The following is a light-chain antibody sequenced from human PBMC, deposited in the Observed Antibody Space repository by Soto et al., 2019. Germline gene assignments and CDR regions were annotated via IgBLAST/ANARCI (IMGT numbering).Light chain of an antibody. V-gene: IGLV2-14*01. CDR1: SSDVGGYNY. Sequence: LTQPASVSGSPGQSITISCTGTSSDVGGYNYVSWYQQHPGKAPKLMIYEVSNRPSGVSNRFSGSKSGNTASLTISGLQAEDEADYYCSSYTSSSPYVFGTGTKVNV. CDR3: SSYTSSSPYV. J-gene: IGLJ1*01. CDR2: EVS.